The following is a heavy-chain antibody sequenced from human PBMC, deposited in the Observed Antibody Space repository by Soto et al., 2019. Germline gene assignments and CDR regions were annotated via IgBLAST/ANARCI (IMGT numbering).Heavy chain of an antibody. CDR2: ISCSGGST. D-gene: IGHD2-15*01. J-gene: IGHJ4*02. CDR3: AKTPLGYCSGGSCYPGDYFDY. Sequence: EVQLLESGGGLVQPGGSLRLSCAASGFTFSSYAMSWVRQAPGKGLEWVSAISCSGGSTYYADSVKGRFTISRDNSKNALHLQMTSLRAEDTAVYDCAKTPLGYCSGGSCYPGDYFDYWGQGTLVTVS. CDR1: GFTFSSYA. V-gene: IGHV3-23*01.